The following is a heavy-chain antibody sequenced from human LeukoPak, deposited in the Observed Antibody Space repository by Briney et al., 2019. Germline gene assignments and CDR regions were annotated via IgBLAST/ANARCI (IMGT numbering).Heavy chain of an antibody. V-gene: IGHV3-30*02. J-gene: IGHJ4*02. CDR3: AKDSGYSYGHGLDY. Sequence: GGSLRLSCAASGFTFSTYNMHWVRQAPGKGLEWVALMMSDESNKYHADSVKGRFTISRDNSKNALFLQMNSLRDEDTAVYYCAKDSGYSYGHGLDYWGQGTLVTVSS. CDR2: MMSDESNK. D-gene: IGHD5-18*01. CDR1: GFTFSTYN.